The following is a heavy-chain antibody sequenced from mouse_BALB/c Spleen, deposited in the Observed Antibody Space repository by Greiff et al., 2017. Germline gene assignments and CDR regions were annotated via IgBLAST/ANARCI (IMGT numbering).Heavy chain of an antibody. Sequence: DVKLQESGPGLVKPSQSLSLTCTVTGYSITSDYAWNWIRQFPGNKLEWMGYISYSGSTSYNPSLKSRISITRDTSKNQFFLQLNSVTTEDTATYYCARGLITTVAARGFAYWGQGTLVTVSA. D-gene: IGHD1-1*01. V-gene: IGHV3-2*02. CDR2: ISYSGST. CDR3: ARGLITTVAARGFAY. CDR1: GYSITSDYA. J-gene: IGHJ3*01.